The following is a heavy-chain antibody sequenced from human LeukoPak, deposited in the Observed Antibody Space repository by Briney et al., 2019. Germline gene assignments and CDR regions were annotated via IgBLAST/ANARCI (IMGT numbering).Heavy chain of an antibody. CDR2: ISYDGSNK. D-gene: IGHD3-22*01. CDR3: AREETYYYDSSGYQGQGDFDY. V-gene: IGHV3-30-3*01. J-gene: IGHJ4*02. Sequence: GGSLRLSCAASGFTFSSYAMHWVRQAPGKGLEWVAVISYDGSNKYYADSVKGRFTISRGNSKNTLYLQMNSLRAEDTAVYYCAREETYYYDSSGYQGQGDFDYWGQGTLVTVSS. CDR1: GFTFSSYA.